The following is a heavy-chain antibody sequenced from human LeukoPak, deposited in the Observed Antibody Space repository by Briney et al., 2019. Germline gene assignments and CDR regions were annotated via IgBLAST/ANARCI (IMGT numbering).Heavy chain of an antibody. D-gene: IGHD5-12*01. J-gene: IGHJ4*02. Sequence: PGGSLRLSCAASGFTFHHYAIHWVRQVPGKGLEWVSGISWNSASIGYADSVKGRFTISRDNAKNSVYLQMNSLRAEDTALYYCAKDKAPLYSGYDWDLDFWGQGTLVTVSS. CDR2: ISWNSASI. CDR3: AKDKAPLYSGYDWDLDF. CDR1: GFTFHHYA. V-gene: IGHV3-9*01.